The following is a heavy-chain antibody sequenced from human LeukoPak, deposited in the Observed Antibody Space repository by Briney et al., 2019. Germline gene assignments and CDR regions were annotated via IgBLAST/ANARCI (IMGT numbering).Heavy chain of an antibody. V-gene: IGHV4-34*01. CDR1: GGSFSAYY. CDR3: ARGTPYYYSYFMDV. CDR2: VNQSGGT. Sequence: PSETLSLTCAVYGGSFSAYYWTWIRQPPGKGLEWIGEVNQSGGTDYNPSLKSRVTISVDTSKNQFSLKVNSVTAADTAVYYCARGTPYYYSYFMDVWAKGTTVTVSS. J-gene: IGHJ6*03.